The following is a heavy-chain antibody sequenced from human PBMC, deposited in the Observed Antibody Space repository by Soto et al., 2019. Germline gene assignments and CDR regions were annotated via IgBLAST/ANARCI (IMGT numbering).Heavy chain of an antibody. Sequence: QLQLQESGPGLVKPSETLSLTCTVSGGSISSSSYYWGWIRQPPGKGLEWIGSIYYSGSTYYNPSLTRRVTISVDTSKNQFSLKLSSVTAADTAVYYCARSMTTVVTLDYWGQGTLVTVSS. CDR3: ARSMTTVVTLDY. J-gene: IGHJ4*02. D-gene: IGHD4-17*01. CDR1: GGSISSSSYY. CDR2: IYYSGST. V-gene: IGHV4-39*01.